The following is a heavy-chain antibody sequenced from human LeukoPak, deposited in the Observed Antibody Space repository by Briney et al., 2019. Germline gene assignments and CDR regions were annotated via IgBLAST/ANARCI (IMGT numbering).Heavy chain of an antibody. J-gene: IGHJ5*02. D-gene: IGHD6-19*01. CDR3: AKGSGSGWYGWFAP. V-gene: IGHV3-23*01. CDR2: IDASGGAT. CDR1: GYTFSSHG. Sequence: QTGGSLRLSCAASGYTFSSHGLTWVRQAPGKGLEWVSSIDASGGATYYADSVKGRFTISRDNSKNTFYLQMNSLRAEDTAVYSCAKGSGSGWYGWFAPWGQGTLVTVSS.